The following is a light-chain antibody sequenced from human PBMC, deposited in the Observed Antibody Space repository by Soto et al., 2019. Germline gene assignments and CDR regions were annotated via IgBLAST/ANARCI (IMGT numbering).Light chain of an antibody. CDR2: LDS. CDR3: MQALQTPIT. CDR1: QSLLHSNGYNY. J-gene: IGKJ5*01. Sequence: DIVMTQSPLSLPFTPGEPASISCRSSQSLLHSNGYNYLDWYLQKPGQSPQLLIYLDSNRASGVPDRFSGSGSGTDFTLKISRVEAEDVGVYYCMQALQTPITFGQGTRLEIK. V-gene: IGKV2-28*01.